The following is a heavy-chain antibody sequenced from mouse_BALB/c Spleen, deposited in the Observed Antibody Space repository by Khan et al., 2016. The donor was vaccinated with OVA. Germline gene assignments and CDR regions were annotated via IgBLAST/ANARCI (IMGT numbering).Heavy chain of an antibody. CDR3: ARMARTIN. V-gene: IGHV5-6-3*01. J-gene: IGHJ2*01. CDR1: GFTFSSYG. CDR2: INSNGGST. Sequence: EVELVESGGGLVQPGGSLKLSCAASGFTFSSYGMSWVRQTPDKRLELVATINSNGGSTYYPDSVKGRFTISRDNAKNPLYLQMSSLMSEDTAMYYCARMARTINWGQGTTLTVSS.